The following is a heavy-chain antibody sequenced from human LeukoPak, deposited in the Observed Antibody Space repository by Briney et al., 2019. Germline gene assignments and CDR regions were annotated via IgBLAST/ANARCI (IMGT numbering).Heavy chain of an antibody. V-gene: IGHV1-69*13. D-gene: IGHD2-2*01. CDR3: ARDGSTSLLFQH. J-gene: IGHJ1*01. Sequence: SVKVSCTASAGTFSSYAISWVRQAPGQGLEWMGGIIPIFGTANYAQKFQGRVTITADESTSTAYMELSSLRSEDTAVYYCARDGSTSLLFQHWGQGTLVTVSS. CDR1: AGTFSSYA. CDR2: IIPIFGTA.